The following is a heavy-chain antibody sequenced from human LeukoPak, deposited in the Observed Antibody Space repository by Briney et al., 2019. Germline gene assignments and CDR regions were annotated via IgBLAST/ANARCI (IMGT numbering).Heavy chain of an antibody. V-gene: IGHV1-18*01. CDR2: ISAYSGNT. CDR3: ARDAFTDCSPNSCYFPPSDY. CDR1: AYTFTSFG. D-gene: IGHD2-2*01. Sequence: ASVKVSCKASAYTFTSFGISWVRQAPGQGLEWMGWISAYSGNTNYAQKLQGRVTMTTDTSTSTAYMELRSLRSDDTAVYYCARDAFTDCSPNSCYFPPSDYWGQGTLVTVSS. J-gene: IGHJ4*02.